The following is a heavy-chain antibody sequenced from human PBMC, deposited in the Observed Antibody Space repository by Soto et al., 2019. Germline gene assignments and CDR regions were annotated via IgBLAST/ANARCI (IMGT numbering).Heavy chain of an antibody. CDR3: ASLYYYGSGSYSQFDY. CDR2: ISGSGGST. D-gene: IGHD3-10*01. CDR1: GFTFSSYA. V-gene: IGHV3-23*01. J-gene: IGHJ4*02. Sequence: EVQLLESGGGLVQPGGSLRLSCAASGFTFSSYAMSWVRQAPGKGLEWVSAISGSGGSTYYADSVKGRFTISRDNSKNTLDLQMNSLRAEDTAVYYCASLYYYGSGSYSQFDYWGQGTLVTVSS.